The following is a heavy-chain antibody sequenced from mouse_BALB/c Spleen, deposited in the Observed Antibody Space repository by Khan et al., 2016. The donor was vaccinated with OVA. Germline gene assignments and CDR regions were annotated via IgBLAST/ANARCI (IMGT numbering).Heavy chain of an antibody. CDR2: ISYGGST. Sequence: EVQLQESGPGLVKPSQSLSLTCTVTGYSITSDYAWDWLRPFPGNKLEWMGYISYGGSTSYNPSLKSRISITRDTSKNQFFLQLNSVTTEDTATYYCARKNYYGYAMDYWGQGTSVTVSA. J-gene: IGHJ4*01. D-gene: IGHD1-1*01. CDR1: GYSITSDYA. CDR3: ARKNYYGYAMDY. V-gene: IGHV3-2*02.